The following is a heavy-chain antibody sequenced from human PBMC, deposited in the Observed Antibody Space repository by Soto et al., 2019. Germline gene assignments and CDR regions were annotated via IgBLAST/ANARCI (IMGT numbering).Heavy chain of an antibody. J-gene: IGHJ5*02. D-gene: IGHD4-17*01. CDR1: GGTFSSYS. CDR3: ARDYGDSRYNWFDP. Sequence: SVNVSCKSSGGTFSSYSISWVRQAPGQGLEWMGGIIPIFGTANYAQKFQGRVTITADESTSTAYMELSSLRSEDTAVYYCARDYGDSRYNWFDPWGQGTLVTVSS. V-gene: IGHV1-69*13. CDR2: IIPIFGTA.